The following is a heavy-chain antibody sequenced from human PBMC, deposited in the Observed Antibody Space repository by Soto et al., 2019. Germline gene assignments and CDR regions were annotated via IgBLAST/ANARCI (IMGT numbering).Heavy chain of an antibody. CDR3: ARDRSGWDAFDI. CDR1: GFTFSSYW. Sequence: EVQLVESGGGLVQPGGSLRLSCAASGFTFSSYWMSWVRQAPGKGLEWVANIKQDGSEEYYVYSVKGRFTICRDNAKNSLYLQMNSLRAEDTAVYYCARDRSGWDAFDIWGQGTMVTVSS. J-gene: IGHJ3*02. V-gene: IGHV3-7*03. CDR2: IKQDGSEE. D-gene: IGHD6-19*01.